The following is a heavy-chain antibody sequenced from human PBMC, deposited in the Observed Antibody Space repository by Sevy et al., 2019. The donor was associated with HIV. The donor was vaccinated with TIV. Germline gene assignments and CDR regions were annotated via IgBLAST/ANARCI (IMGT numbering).Heavy chain of an antibody. CDR2: ISTSSTI. J-gene: IGHJ4*01. CDR1: GFTFSSYS. Sequence: GGSLRLSCAASGFTFSSYSMNWVRQAPGKGLEWVSYISTSSTIFYADSVKGRFTISRYNAKNSLYLQMNGLRDEDTAVYYCARRSHYDSSGYYYHFDYWGHGTLVTVSS. D-gene: IGHD3-22*01. V-gene: IGHV3-48*02. CDR3: ARRSHYDSSGYYYHFDY.